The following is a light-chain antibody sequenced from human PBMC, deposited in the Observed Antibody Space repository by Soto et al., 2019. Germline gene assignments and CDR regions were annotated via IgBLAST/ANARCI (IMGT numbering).Light chain of an antibody. CDR1: QSVSTY. CDR3: QQRSNWPST. J-gene: IGKJ4*01. V-gene: IGKV3-11*01. CDR2: DAS. Sequence: EIVLTQSPVTLSFSPGERATLSCRASQSVSTYLAWYQQKPGRAPRLLLYDASSRATGIPARFSGSGSGTDFTLTISSLEPEDFAVYYCQQRSNWPSTFGGGTKVEIK.